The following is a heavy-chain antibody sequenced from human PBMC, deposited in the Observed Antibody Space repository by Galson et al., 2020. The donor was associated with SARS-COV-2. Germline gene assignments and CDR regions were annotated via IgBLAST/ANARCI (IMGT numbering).Heavy chain of an antibody. Sequence: GESLKISCKASGYSFTNYWIGWVRQMPGKGLEWMGIIYPGDSDSKYSPSFQGHVTISVDKSINTAYLQWSSLEASDTAMYYCGRFVSRYSSSSKGDYFYYYLDVWGEGTTVTVSS. V-gene: IGHV5-51*01. CDR3: GRFVSRYSSSSKGDYFYYYLDV. D-gene: IGHD6-6*01. J-gene: IGHJ6*03. CDR2: IYPGDSDS. CDR1: GYSFTNYW.